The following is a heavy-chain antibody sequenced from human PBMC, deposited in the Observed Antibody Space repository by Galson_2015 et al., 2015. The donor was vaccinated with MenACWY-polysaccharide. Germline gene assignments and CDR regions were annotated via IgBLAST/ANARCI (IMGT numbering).Heavy chain of an antibody. CDR1: GFSFDTHV. CDR3: AKVRDFLSGFYYFDY. CDR2: LSGSGVPT. Sequence: SLRLSCAASGFSFDTHVMSWVRQAPGKGLEWVAALSGSGVPTYYADSVKGRFTISRDNSKNTVYMQMNSLRAEDTAIYYCAKVRDFLSGFYYFDYWGQGTLVTVSS. J-gene: IGHJ4*02. D-gene: IGHD3-3*01. V-gene: IGHV3-23*01.